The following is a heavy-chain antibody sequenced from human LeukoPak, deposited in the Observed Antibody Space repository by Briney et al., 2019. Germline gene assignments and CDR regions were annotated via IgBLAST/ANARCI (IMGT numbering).Heavy chain of an antibody. CDR3: ARDFFTETYAFDI. J-gene: IGHJ3*02. CDR2: ISSSGSTI. D-gene: IGHD3-3*01. Sequence: GGSLRLSCAASGFTFSDYYMSWIRQAPGKGLEWVSYISSSGSTIYYADSVKGRFTISRDNDKNSLYLQMNSLRAEDTALYYCARDFFTETYAFDIWGQGTMVTVSS. CDR1: GFTFSDYY. V-gene: IGHV3-11*01.